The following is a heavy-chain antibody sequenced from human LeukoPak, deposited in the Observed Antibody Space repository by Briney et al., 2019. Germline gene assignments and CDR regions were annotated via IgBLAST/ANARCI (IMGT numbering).Heavy chain of an antibody. CDR2: IRYDGSNK. Sequence: GGSLRLSCAASGFTFSSYGMHWVRQAPGKGLEWVAFIRYDGSNKYYADSVKGRFTISRDNSKNTLYLQMNSLRAEDTAVYYCAKERDTAMVTIDYWGQGTLVTVSS. V-gene: IGHV3-30*02. CDR3: AKERDTAMVTIDY. J-gene: IGHJ4*02. D-gene: IGHD5-18*01. CDR1: GFTFSSYG.